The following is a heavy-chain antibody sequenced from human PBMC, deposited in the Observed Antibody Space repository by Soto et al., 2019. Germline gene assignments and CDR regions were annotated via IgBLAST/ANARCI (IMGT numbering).Heavy chain of an antibody. CDR3: ARDQSSSGYFDY. CDR1: GGTFSSYA. CDR2: IIPIFGTA. V-gene: IGHV1-69*06. Sequence: ASVKVSCKASGGTFSSYAISWVRQAPGQGLEWMGGIIPIFGTANYAQKFQGRVTITADKSTSTAYMELSSLRSEDTAVYYCARDQSSSGYFDYWGQGTLATVSS. J-gene: IGHJ4*02. D-gene: IGHD6-6*01.